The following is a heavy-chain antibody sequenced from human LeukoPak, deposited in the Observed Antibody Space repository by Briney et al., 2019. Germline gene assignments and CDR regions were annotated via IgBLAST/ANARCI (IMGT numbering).Heavy chain of an antibody. CDR1: GYTLTELS. V-gene: IGHV1-24*01. J-gene: IGHJ3*02. CDR2: FDPEDGET. CDR3: ATAPWGGIAVSHEARALDAFDI. D-gene: IGHD6-19*01. Sequence: GASVKVSCKVSGYTLTELSMHWVRQAPGKGLEWMGGFDPEDGETIYAQKFQGRVTMTEDTSTDTAYMELSSLRSEDTAVYYCATAPWGGIAVSHEARALDAFDIWGPGTMVSVSS.